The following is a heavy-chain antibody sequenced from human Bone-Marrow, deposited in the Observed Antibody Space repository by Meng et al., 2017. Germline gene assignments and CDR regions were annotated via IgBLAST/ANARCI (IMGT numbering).Heavy chain of an antibody. J-gene: IGHJ3*02. CDR3: ARELTMVRGGYDAFDI. D-gene: IGHD3-10*01. V-gene: IGHV4-34*01. Sequence: SETLSLTCAVYGGSFSGYYWSWIRQPPGKGLEWIGEINHSGSTNYNPSLKSRVTISVDTSKNQFSLKLSSVTAADTAVYYCARELTMVRGGYDAFDIWGQGTMVTVSS. CDR2: INHSGST. CDR1: GGSFSGYY.